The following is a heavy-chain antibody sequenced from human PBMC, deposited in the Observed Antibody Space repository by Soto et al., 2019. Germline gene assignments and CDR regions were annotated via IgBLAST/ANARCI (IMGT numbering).Heavy chain of an antibody. CDR3: AREYCSSTSCLNWFDP. Sequence: EVQLVESGGGLVQPGGSLRLSCAASGFTFSSYSMNWVRQAPGKRLEWVSYISSSSSTIYYADSVKGRFTRDNAKNSLYLQMNSLRAEDTAVYYCAREYCSSTSCLNWFDPWGQGTLVTVSS. CDR2: ISSSSSTI. V-gene: IGHV3-48*01. J-gene: IGHJ5*02. D-gene: IGHD2-2*01. CDR1: GFTFSSYS.